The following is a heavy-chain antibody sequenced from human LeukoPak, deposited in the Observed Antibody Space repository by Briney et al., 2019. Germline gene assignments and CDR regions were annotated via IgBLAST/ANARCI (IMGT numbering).Heavy chain of an antibody. Sequence: GGSLRLSCVASGFTFSSHSMHWVRQAPGKGLEYVSGIRSNGGSTYFAKSVKGSFTISRDNSKNTLDLQMGSLRAEDMAVYYCARRGSGWEFDYWGQGTLVTVSS. CDR1: GFTFSSHS. CDR3: ARRGSGWEFDY. D-gene: IGHD6-19*01. CDR2: IRSNGGST. J-gene: IGHJ4*02. V-gene: IGHV3-64*01.